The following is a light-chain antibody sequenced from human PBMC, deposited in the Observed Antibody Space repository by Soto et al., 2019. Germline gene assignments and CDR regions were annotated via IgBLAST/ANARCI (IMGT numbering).Light chain of an antibody. CDR2: EVN. J-gene: IGLJ1*01. Sequence: QSALTQPASVSGSPGQSITISCTGTSSDVGGYIYVSWYQQHPGKAPKLMIYEVNNRPSGVSNRFSGSKSGNTASLTISGLQAEDEADYYCSSYTRSSTSYVFGTGTKLTVL. V-gene: IGLV2-14*01. CDR1: SSDVGGYIY. CDR3: SSYTRSSTSYV.